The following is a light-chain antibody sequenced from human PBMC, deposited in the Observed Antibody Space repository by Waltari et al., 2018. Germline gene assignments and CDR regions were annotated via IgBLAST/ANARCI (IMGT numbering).Light chain of an antibody. CDR2: RAS. CDR3: QQYYGNPRT. Sequence: DIVMTQSPDSLAVSLGERATINCKSSQSVFYSSKNKNYLAWYQQKPGQAPKLLIYRASTRGSGVPDRFSGSGSGTDFTLTISSPQAEDVAVYYFQQYYGNPRTFGQGTKLEIK. V-gene: IGKV4-1*01. J-gene: IGKJ2*01. CDR1: QSVFYSSKNKNY.